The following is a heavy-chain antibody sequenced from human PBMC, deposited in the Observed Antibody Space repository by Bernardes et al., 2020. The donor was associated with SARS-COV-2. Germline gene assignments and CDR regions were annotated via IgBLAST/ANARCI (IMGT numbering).Heavy chain of an antibody. CDR2: ISAYNGDT. D-gene: IGHD2-15*01. J-gene: IGHJ3*02. V-gene: IGHV1-18*01. Sequence: ASVKVSCKASGYTFTSYGISWVRQAPGQGLEWMGWISAYNGDTNYAENLQGRVTMTADTSTNTAYMELRSLTSDDTAVYYCARDPATYCSGGTCYPRRSDAFDIWGQGTMVTVSS. CDR3: ARDPATYCSGGTCYPRRSDAFDI. CDR1: GYTFTSYG.